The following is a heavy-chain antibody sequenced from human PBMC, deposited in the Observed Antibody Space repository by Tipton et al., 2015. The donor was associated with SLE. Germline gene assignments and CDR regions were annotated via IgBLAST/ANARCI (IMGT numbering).Heavy chain of an antibody. D-gene: IGHD6-19*01. CDR3: ARDRGRGWLD. CDR2: IFYSGST. J-gene: IGHJ4*02. CDR1: GGSISSHC. V-gene: IGHV4-59*11. Sequence: TLSLTCTVSGGSISSHCWSWIRQPPGKGLEWIGSIFYSGSTYYNPSLKSRVTISVDTSKNQFSLKLSSVTAADTAVYYCARDRGRGWLDWGQGTLVTVSS.